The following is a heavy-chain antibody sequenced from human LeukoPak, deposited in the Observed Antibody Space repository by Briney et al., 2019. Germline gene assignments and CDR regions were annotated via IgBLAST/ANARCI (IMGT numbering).Heavy chain of an antibody. Sequence: GSSVKVSCKASGGTFSSYAISWVRQAPGQGLEWMGRIIPIFGTANYAQKFQGRVTITADKSTSTAYMELSSLRSEDTAVYYCAAPGGGDSYNLYYFDYWGQGTLVTVSS. CDR2: IIPIFGTA. CDR3: AAPGGGDSYNLYYFDY. D-gene: IGHD5-24*01. J-gene: IGHJ4*02. V-gene: IGHV1-69*06. CDR1: GGTFSSYA.